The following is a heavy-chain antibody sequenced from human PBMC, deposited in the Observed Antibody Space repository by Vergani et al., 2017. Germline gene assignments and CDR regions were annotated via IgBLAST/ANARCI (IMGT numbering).Heavy chain of an antibody. Sequence: QVQLVQSGAEVKKPGSSVKVSCKASGYTFTSYGISWVRQAPGQGLEWMGWISAYNGNTNYAQKLQGRVTMTTDTSTSTAYMELRSLRSDDTAVYYCAGEVGFELWFGELSRFDYWGQGTLVTVSS. CDR2: ISAYNGNT. J-gene: IGHJ4*02. V-gene: IGHV1-18*01. CDR3: AGEVGFELWFGELSRFDY. CDR1: GYTFTSYG. D-gene: IGHD3-10*01.